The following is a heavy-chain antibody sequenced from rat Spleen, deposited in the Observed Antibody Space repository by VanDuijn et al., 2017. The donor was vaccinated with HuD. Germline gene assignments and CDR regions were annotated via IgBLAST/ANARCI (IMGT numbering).Heavy chain of an antibody. CDR1: GFTFSNSY. J-gene: IGHJ2*01. CDR3: GRRDYGGYGDY. V-gene: IGHV5-25*01. Sequence: EVQLVESGGGLVQPGRSMKLSCAASGFTFSNSYVAWVRQAPKKGLEWVASISTGGGSTYYRDSVKGRFTISRDNAESTLYLQMDSLRYEDTATYYCGRRDYGGYGDYWGQGVMVTVSS. CDR2: ISTGGGST. D-gene: IGHD1-11*01.